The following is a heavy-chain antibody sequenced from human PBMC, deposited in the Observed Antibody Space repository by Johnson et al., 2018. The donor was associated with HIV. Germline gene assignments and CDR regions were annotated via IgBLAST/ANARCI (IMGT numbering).Heavy chain of an antibody. Sequence: VLLVESGGGLAQPGGSLRLSCAASGITVSSNYMSWVRQAPGKGLEWVSVIYSGGSTYYADSVKGRFTISRDNSKNTLYLQMNSLRAEDTALYYCARAYMSSGSYYDAFDIWGQGTMVTVSS. V-gene: IGHV3-66*01. J-gene: IGHJ3*02. D-gene: IGHD1-26*01. CDR3: ARAYMSSGSYYDAFDI. CDR1: GITVSSNY. CDR2: IYSGGST.